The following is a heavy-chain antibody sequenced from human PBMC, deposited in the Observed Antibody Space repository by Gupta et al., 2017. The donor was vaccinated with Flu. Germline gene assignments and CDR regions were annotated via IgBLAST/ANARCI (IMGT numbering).Heavy chain of an antibody. CDR1: GFTFSSYA. Sequence: EVQLLESGGGLVQPGGSLRLSCAASGFTFSSYAMSWVRLAPGKGLEWVSAISGSGGSTYYADSVKGRFTISRDNSKNTLYLQMNSLRAEDTAVYYCAKETLRGTGRPRYFDYWGQGTLVTVSS. J-gene: IGHJ4*02. CDR2: ISGSGGST. V-gene: IGHV3-23*01. CDR3: AKETLRGTGRPRYFDY. D-gene: IGHD3-10*01.